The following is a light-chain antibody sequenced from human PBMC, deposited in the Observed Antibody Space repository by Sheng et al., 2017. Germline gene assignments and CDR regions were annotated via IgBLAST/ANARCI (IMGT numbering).Light chain of an antibody. Sequence: DIVMTQSPDSLAVSLGERATINCRSSQPVLYSSNSKNYLAWYQQRPGQPPKLLIYWASTRQSGVPDRFSGSGSGTDFTLTISSLQAEDVAVYYCQQYYDIPSWTFGQGTKVEVK. CDR2: WAS. CDR3: QQYYDIPSWT. J-gene: IGKJ1*01. V-gene: IGKV4-1*01. CDR1: QPVLYSSNSKNY.